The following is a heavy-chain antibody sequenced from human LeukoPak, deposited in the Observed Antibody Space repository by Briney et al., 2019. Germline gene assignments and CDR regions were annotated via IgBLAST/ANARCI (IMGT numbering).Heavy chain of an antibody. V-gene: IGHV3-9*01. CDR3: ARESGYYDILTGYYNYYGMDV. CDR2: ISWNSGNI. J-gene: IGHJ6*02. D-gene: IGHD3-9*01. CDR1: GFTFDDYA. Sequence: PGGSLRLSWAASGFTFDDYAMHWVRQAPGKGLEWVSGISWNSGNIGYGDSVKGRFTISRDNAKNSLYLQMNSLRAEDTALYYCARESGYYDILTGYYNYYGMDVWGQGTTVTVSS.